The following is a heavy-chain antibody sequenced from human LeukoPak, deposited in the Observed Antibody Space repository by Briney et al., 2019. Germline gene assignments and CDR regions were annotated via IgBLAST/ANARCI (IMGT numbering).Heavy chain of an antibody. Sequence: SETLSLTCTVSGGSISSGGYYWSWIRQHPGKGLEWIGYIYYSGSTYYNPSLKSRVTISVDTSKIQFSLKLSSVTAADTAVYYCARTVYGDYDYWGQGTLVTVSS. J-gene: IGHJ4*02. CDR3: ARTVYGDYDY. CDR2: IYYSGST. V-gene: IGHV4-31*03. D-gene: IGHD4-17*01. CDR1: GGSISSGGYY.